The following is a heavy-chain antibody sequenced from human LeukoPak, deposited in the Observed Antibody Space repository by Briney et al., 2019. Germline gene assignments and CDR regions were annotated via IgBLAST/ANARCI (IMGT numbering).Heavy chain of an antibody. Sequence: SETLSLTCTVSGGSISSSNYYWAWIRQPPGEGLEWIGSIYSGSTYYNPSLKSRVTISIDTSKNQFSLKLSSVTATDTAVYYCARSARLISGYAFDIWGQGTMVTVSS. CDR2: IYSGST. V-gene: IGHV4-39*01. J-gene: IGHJ3*02. CDR1: GGSISSSNYY. CDR3: ARSARLISGYAFDI. D-gene: IGHD3-10*01.